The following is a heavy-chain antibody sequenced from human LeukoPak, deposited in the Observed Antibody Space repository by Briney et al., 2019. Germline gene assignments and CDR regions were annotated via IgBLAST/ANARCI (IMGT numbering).Heavy chain of an antibody. J-gene: IGHJ6*02. CDR1: GFTFSSYA. V-gene: IGHV3-23*01. Sequence: PGGSLRLSCASSGFTFSSYAMRWVRQAPGKGLEWVSAISGSGGSTYYADSVKGRFTISRDNSKNTLYLQMNSLRAEDTAVYYCAKALRAAAFPYYYYGMDVWGQGTTVTVSS. D-gene: IGHD6-13*01. CDR2: ISGSGGST. CDR3: AKALRAAAFPYYYYGMDV.